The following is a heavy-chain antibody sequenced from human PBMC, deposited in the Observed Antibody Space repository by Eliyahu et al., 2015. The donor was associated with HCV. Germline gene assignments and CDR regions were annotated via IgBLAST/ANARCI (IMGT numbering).Heavy chain of an antibody. D-gene: IGHD3-10*01. CDR3: ARSGVGDLI. V-gene: IGHV3-21*01. CDR2: ISSSSSYI. Sequence: EVQLVESGGGLVKPGGSLRLXCAASGSPFSNXSMNWVRQAPGKGLEWVSSISSSSSYIYYADSVKGRFTISRDNAKNSLYLQMNSLRAEDTAVYYCARSGVGDLIWGQGTMVTVSS. J-gene: IGHJ3*02. CDR1: GSPFSNXS.